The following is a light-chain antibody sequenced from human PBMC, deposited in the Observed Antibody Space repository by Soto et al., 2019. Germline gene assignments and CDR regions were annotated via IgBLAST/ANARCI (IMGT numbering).Light chain of an antibody. CDR3: EQYYSIPPT. Sequence: DIVMTQSPDSLAVSLGERATINCKSSQSVLYSSNNKNYLAWYQQKPGQPPKLLIYWASTRGSGVPDRFSGSRSGTDFTLTISSLQAEDVAVYYCEQYYSIPPTFGQGTKVEIK. J-gene: IGKJ1*01. CDR2: WAS. CDR1: QSVLYSSNNKNY. V-gene: IGKV4-1*01.